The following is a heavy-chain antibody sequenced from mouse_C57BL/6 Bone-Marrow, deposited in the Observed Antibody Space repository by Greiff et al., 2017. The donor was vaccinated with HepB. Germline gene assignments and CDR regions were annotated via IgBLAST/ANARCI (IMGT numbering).Heavy chain of an antibody. D-gene: IGHD1-1*01. CDR1: GYTFTSYG. CDR3: ADYYGSRFAY. CDR2: IYPRSGNT. V-gene: IGHV1-81*01. J-gene: IGHJ3*01. Sequence: VKLMESGAELARPGASVKLSCKASGYTFTSYGISWVKQRTGQGLEWIGEIYPRSGNTYYNEKFKGKATLTADKSSSTAYMELRSLTSEDSAVYFCADYYGSRFAYWGQGTLVTVSA.